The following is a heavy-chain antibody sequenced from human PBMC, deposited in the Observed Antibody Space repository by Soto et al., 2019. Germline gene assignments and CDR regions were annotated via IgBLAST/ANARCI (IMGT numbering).Heavy chain of an antibody. Sequence: GASVKVSCKASGGTFSSYAISWVRQAPGQGLEWMGGIIPIFGTANYAQKFQGRVTITADESTSTAYMELSSLRSEDTAVYYCARKFAGTVSGYSQHWGQGTLVTVSS. CDR2: IIPIFGTA. D-gene: IGHD6-13*01. V-gene: IGHV1-69*13. CDR1: GGTFSSYA. CDR3: ARKFAGTVSGYSQH. J-gene: IGHJ1*01.